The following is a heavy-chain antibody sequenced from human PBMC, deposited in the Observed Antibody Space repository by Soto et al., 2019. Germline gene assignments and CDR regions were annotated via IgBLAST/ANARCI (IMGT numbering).Heavy chain of an antibody. CDR2: ISSSGSTI. V-gene: IGHV3-11*01. J-gene: IGHJ5*01. CDR1: GFTFSDYY. D-gene: IGHD5-18*01. CDR3: AKSRYSYGYRWFDS. Sequence: GGSLRLSCAASGFTFSDYYMSWIRQAPGKGLEWVSYISSSGSTIYYADSVKGRFTISRDNAKNSLYLQMNSLRAEDTAVYYCAKSRYSYGYRWFDSWGQGTLVTVSS.